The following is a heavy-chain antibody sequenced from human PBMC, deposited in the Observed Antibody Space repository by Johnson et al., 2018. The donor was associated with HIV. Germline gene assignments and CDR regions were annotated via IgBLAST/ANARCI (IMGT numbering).Heavy chain of an antibody. D-gene: IGHD4-17*01. V-gene: IGHV3-30-3*01. CDR2: ISYDGSNK. CDR1: GFTFSSYA. J-gene: IGHJ3*02. Sequence: QVQLVESGGGVVQPGRSLRLSCAASGFTFSSYAMHWVRHAPGKGLEWVAVISYDGSNKYYADSVKGRFTISRDNSKNTLYLQMNSLRAEDTAVYFCARGRDTGDYVGLGAFDIWGQGTMVTVSS. CDR3: ARGRDTGDYVGLGAFDI.